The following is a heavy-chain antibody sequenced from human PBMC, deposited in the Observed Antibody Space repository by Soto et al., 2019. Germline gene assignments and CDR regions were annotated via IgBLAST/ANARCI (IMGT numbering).Heavy chain of an antibody. CDR2: INAGNGNT. D-gene: IGHD6-13*01. CDR1: GYTFTSYA. V-gene: IGHV1-3*01. J-gene: IGHJ4*02. CDR3: ARDRSSWPGYFDY. Sequence: QVQLVQSGAEVKKPGASVKVSCKASGYTFTSYAMHWVRQAPGQRLELMGWINAGNGNTKYSRKFQGRVTITRDTSASTAYMELSSLRSEDTGVYYCARDRSSWPGYFDYWGKGTLVTVSS.